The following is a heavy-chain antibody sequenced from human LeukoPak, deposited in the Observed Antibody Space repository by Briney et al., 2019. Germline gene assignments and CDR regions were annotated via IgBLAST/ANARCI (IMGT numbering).Heavy chain of an antibody. CDR3: ARTDYPVYFDY. Sequence: KASETLSLTCTVSGGSISSGSYYWSWIRQPAGKGLEWIGRIYTSGSTNYNPSLKSRVTILVDTSKNQFSLKLSSVTAADTAVYYCARTDYPVYFDYWGQGTLVTVSS. CDR2: IYTSGST. J-gene: IGHJ4*02. CDR1: GGSISSGSYY. D-gene: IGHD4-11*01. V-gene: IGHV4-61*02.